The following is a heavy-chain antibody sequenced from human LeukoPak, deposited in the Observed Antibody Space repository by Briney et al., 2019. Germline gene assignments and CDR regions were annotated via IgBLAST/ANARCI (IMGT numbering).Heavy chain of an antibody. J-gene: IGHJ6*02. CDR1: GYTFSDNW. CDR2: IYPGDSDT. Sequence: GESLKISCEASGYTFSDNWIGWVRQMPGKGLEYMGIIYPGDSDTRYNPSFQGQVTISADKSISTAYLQWSSLKASDTAMYYCALTHSSSSVDVWGQGTTVTVSS. V-gene: IGHV5-51*01. CDR3: ALTHSSSSVDV. D-gene: IGHD6-13*01.